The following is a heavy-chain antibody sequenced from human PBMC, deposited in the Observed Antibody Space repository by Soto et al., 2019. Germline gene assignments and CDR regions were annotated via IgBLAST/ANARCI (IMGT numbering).Heavy chain of an antibody. CDR2: IKESGFA. Sequence: PSETLSLTCGVYNGSFSDHFWNWIRQPPGKGLEWIGEIKESGFATYNPSLKRRVTMSVDTANNQFSLKVTSVTAADTAVYYCARGKGSGPLYYFDTWGQGTLVTVSS. J-gene: IGHJ4*02. V-gene: IGHV4-34*01. D-gene: IGHD6-19*01. CDR3: ARGKGSGPLYYFDT. CDR1: NGSFSDHF.